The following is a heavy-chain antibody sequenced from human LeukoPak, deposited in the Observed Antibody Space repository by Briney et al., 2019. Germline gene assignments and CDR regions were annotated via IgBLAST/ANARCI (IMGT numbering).Heavy chain of an antibody. CDR1: GYTFTCYY. V-gene: IGHV1-2*02. J-gene: IGHJ5*02. CDR3: ARDGLRYCSSTSCSKLNWFDP. Sequence: ASVKVSCKASGYTFTCYYMHWVRQAPGQGLEWMGWINPNSGGTNYAQKFQGRVTMTRDTSISTAYMELSRLRSDDTAVYYCARDGLRYCSSTSCSKLNWFDPWGQGTLVTVSS. CDR2: INPNSGGT. D-gene: IGHD2-2*01.